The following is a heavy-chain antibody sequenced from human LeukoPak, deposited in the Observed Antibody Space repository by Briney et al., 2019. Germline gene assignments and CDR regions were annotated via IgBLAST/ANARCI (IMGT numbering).Heavy chain of an antibody. CDR2: IYSGGST. Sequence: PGGSLRLSCAASGFTFSSYSMNWVRQAPGKGLEWVSVIYSGGSTYYADSVKGRFTISRDNSKNTLYLQMNSLRAEDTAVYYCXRDXSXXAXDIWGQGTXVTVSS. CDR3: XRDXSXXAXDI. D-gene: IGHD4-11*01. J-gene: IGHJ3*02. V-gene: IGHV3-66*01. CDR1: GFTFSSYS.